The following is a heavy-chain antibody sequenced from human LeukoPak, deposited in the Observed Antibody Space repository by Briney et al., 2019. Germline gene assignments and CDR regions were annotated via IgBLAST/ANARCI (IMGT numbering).Heavy chain of an antibody. CDR1: GGSFSSST. CDR3: ATGVRAIPIYY. CDR2: ILPILGSA. Sequence: GASVKVSCKASGGSFSSSTLSWARQAPGQGPEWMGGILPILGSATYAQKFQGRVTITTDESTNTAYMELRSLRSDDTDVFYCATGVRAIPIYYWGQGTLVTVSS. V-gene: IGHV1-69*16. D-gene: IGHD2-21*01. J-gene: IGHJ4*02.